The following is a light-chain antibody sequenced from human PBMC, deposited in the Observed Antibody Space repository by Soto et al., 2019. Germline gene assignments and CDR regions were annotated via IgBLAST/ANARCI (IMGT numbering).Light chain of an antibody. J-gene: IGKJ1*01. Sequence: EIVLTQSPATLSLSPGERATLSFRASQSLNARYLAWYQVKPGQAPRLLFYGASSRATGTPDRFIGSGSGTDFTLTITGLEPEDFAVYYCQQFHISRTFGHGTKVDIK. CDR3: QQFHISRT. CDR1: QSLNARY. V-gene: IGKV3-20*01. CDR2: GAS.